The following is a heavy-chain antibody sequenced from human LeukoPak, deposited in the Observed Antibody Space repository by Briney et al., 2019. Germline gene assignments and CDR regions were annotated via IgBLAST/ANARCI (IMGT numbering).Heavy chain of an antibody. Sequence: ASVKVSCKASGYTFTSYDINWVRQATGQGLEWMGWMNPNSGNTGYAQKFQGRVTMTRNTSISTAYMELSSLRSEDTAVYYCARGGVLLWFGDLLYEAVFDIWGQGTMVTVSS. J-gene: IGHJ3*02. CDR3: ARGGVLLWFGDLLYEAVFDI. CDR2: MNPNSGNT. CDR1: GYTFTSYD. D-gene: IGHD3-10*01. V-gene: IGHV1-8*02.